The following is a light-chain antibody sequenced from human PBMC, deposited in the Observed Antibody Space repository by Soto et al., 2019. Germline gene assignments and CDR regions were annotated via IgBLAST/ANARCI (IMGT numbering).Light chain of an antibody. CDR3: AAWDDSLNGVV. CDR1: RSNIGRNT. V-gene: IGLV1-44*01. Sequence: QSVLTQPPSASGTPGQRVTISCSGSRSNIGRNTVNWYQQLPGTAPKLLMYNNDQRPSGVPDRFSGSKSGTSASLAISGLRSEDEAAYYCAAWDDSLNGVVFGGGTQLTVL. CDR2: NND. J-gene: IGLJ2*01.